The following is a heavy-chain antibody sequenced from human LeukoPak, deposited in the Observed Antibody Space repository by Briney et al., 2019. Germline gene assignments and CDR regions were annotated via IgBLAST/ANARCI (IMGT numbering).Heavy chain of an antibody. V-gene: IGHV4-31*11. J-gene: IGHJ4*02. D-gene: IGHD5-24*01. CDR2: IYYSGSI. CDR1: GGSIGSGGYY. CDR3: VRRDGYKQFDF. Sequence: SETLSLTCAVSGGSIGSGGYYWSWIRQHPGRGLEWIGYIYYSGSIYYNPSLKSRVSISMDMSKNQFSLNLRSVTAADTAMYFCVRRDGYKQFDFWGQGTLVTVSS.